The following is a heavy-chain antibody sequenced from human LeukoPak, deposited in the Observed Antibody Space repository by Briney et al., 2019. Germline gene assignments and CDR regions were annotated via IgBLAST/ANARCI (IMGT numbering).Heavy chain of an antibody. J-gene: IGHJ6*03. V-gene: IGHV3-43*01. CDR3: ANPNMDV. CDR2: FSWDGGSK. CDR1: GFTFDAYT. Sequence: GGSLRLSCAASGFTFDAYTMHWVRHAPGEGLEWVSLFSWDGGSKYYADSVKGRFTISRDNSKNTLYLQMNSLRAEDTAVYYCANPNMDVWGKGTTVTVSS.